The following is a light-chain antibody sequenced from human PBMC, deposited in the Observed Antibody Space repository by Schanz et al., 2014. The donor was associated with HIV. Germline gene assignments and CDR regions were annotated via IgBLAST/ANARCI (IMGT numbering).Light chain of an antibody. CDR2: GAS. Sequence: TVLTQSPGTLSLSPGERATLSCRASQTVSNGYLAWFQQKPGQAPRLLIYGASSRATGIPARFSGSGSGTEFTLTISSLQSEDFAVYYCQHYNGWAFGGGTRVEI. V-gene: IGKV3-15*01. CDR1: QTVSNGY. CDR3: QHYNGWA. J-gene: IGKJ4*01.